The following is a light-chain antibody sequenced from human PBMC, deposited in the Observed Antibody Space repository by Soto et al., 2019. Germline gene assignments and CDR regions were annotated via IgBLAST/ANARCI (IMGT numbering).Light chain of an antibody. CDR3: QQSYSSPT. CDR1: QNINIY. J-gene: IGKJ1*01. CDR2: SGS. V-gene: IGKV1-39*01. Sequence: DIQMTQSPFSLSASVGDRVTITCRASQNINIYLNWYQQTPGKSPKLLVYSGSSLQSGVPSRFSGSGSGTDFTLTISNLQPEDFVTYYCQQSYSSPTFGQGTRVEIK.